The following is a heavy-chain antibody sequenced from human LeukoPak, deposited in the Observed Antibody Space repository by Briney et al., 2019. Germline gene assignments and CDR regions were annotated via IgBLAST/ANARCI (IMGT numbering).Heavy chain of an antibody. J-gene: IGHJ4*02. CDR3: ARVGPILTGYYFKY. CDR2: INPNSGGT. V-gene: IGHV1-2*02. Sequence: GASVKVSCKASGYTFTVYYMHWVRQAPGQGLEWMGWINPNSGGTNYAQKFQGRVTMTRDTSISTAYMELSRLRSDDTAVYYCARVGPILTGYYFKYWGQGTLVTVSS. D-gene: IGHD3-9*01. CDR1: GYTFTVYY.